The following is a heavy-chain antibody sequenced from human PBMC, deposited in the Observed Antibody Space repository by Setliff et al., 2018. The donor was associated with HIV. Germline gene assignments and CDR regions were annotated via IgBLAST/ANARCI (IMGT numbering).Heavy chain of an antibody. CDR2: IFDSENT. CDR1: NDSITYYY. D-gene: IGHD3-22*01. CDR3: ARQITSVTTEKLVVNDAFYI. V-gene: IGHV4-59*01. J-gene: IGHJ3*02. Sequence: SETLSLTCSVSNDSITYYYWNWIRQPPGKGLEWIGNIFDSENTNYNPSLKSRVTMSVDTSKNQFSLKLSSVTAADTAVYYCARQITSVTTEKLVVNDAFYIWGQGIMVTVSS.